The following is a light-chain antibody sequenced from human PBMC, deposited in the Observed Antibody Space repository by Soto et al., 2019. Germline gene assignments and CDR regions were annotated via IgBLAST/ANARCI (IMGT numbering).Light chain of an antibody. CDR2: EVS. V-gene: IGLV2-8*01. Sequence: QSALTQPPSASGSPGQSVTISCTGTSSDVGGYNYVSWYQQHPGKAPKLMIYEVSQRPSGVPDRFSGSKSGNTASLTVSGLHAEDEDDYYCSSSEATNTPYVFGTGTKLTVL. CDR1: SSDVGGYNY. CDR3: SSSEATNTPYV. J-gene: IGLJ1*01.